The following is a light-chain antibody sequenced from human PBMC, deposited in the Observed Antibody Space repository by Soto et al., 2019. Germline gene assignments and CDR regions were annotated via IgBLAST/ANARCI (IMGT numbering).Light chain of an antibody. Sequence: DIQMTQSPSFLSASVGDRVTITCRASQRIDNFLNWYQQKPGKAPKLLIYGASSLQSGVPSRFSGSGSGRDFTLTITSLQPEDSATYHCQQRYKTSLSSFGQGTKVEIK. J-gene: IGKJ2*01. CDR1: QRIDNF. CDR3: QQRYKTSLSS. V-gene: IGKV1-39*01. CDR2: GAS.